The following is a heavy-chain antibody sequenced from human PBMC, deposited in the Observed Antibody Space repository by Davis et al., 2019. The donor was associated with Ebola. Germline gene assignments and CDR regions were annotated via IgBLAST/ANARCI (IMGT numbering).Heavy chain of an antibody. CDR3: ASLWFGENDAFDI. D-gene: IGHD3-10*01. J-gene: IGHJ3*02. CDR1: GFTFNSCA. CDR2: IGGDGVYT. V-gene: IGHV3-23*01. Sequence: GESLKISCSASGFTFNSCAMNWVRQAPGKGLEWVSGIGGDGVYTGYADSVKGRFTISRDNSKNTLHLQMSSLRAEDTAVYYCASLWFGENDAFDIWGQGTMVTVSS.